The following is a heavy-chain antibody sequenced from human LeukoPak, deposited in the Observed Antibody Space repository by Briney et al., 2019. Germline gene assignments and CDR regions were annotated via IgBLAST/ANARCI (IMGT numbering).Heavy chain of an antibody. V-gene: IGHV4-59*01. CDR2: IYYTGTT. CDR3: ARDPAGGGGFFDY. D-gene: IGHD3-16*01. Sequence: PSETLSLTCTVSGGSISGFYWNWIRQPPGKGLEWIGYIYYTGTTNYNPATPSLTSRVTMSVDTSNNQFSLKLSSVTAADTAVYYCARDPAGGGGFFDYWGQGALVTVSS. CDR1: GGSISGFY. J-gene: IGHJ4*02.